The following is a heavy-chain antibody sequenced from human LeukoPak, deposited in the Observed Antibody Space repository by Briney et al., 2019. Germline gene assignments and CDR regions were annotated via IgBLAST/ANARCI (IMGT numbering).Heavy chain of an antibody. CDR3: ARPLLYYYGSETYFWFDP. V-gene: IGHV3-7*01. J-gene: IGHJ5*02. Sequence: GGSLRLSCAASGFTFSSYWMSWVRQAPGKGLEWVANIKQDGSEKYYADSVKGRFSISRDNAENSLYLQMNSLRADDTAFYYCARPLLYYYGSETYFWFDPWGQGTLVTVSS. CDR1: GFTFSSYW. D-gene: IGHD3-10*01. CDR2: IKQDGSEK.